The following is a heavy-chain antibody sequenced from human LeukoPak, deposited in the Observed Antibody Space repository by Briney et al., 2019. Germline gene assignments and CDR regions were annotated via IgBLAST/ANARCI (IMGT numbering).Heavy chain of an antibody. J-gene: IGHJ6*03. CDR1: GYTFTGYS. D-gene: IGHD1-1*01. Sequence: GASVKVSCKASGYTFTGYSMHWVRQAPGQGLEWVGWINPNSGGTNYAQKFQGRITMTRDTSISTAYMDLSRLSSDDTAVYYCARAEYNWNDVRYYSYLDVWGKGTTVTISS. CDR3: ARAEYNWNDVRYYSYLDV. V-gene: IGHV1-2*02. CDR2: INPNSGGT.